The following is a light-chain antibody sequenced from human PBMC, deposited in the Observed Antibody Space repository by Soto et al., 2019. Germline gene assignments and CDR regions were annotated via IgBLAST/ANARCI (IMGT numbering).Light chain of an antibody. V-gene: IGKV3-20*01. Sequence: ETVLTQSPGTLSLSPGERATLSCRASQSVSNDDLSWYQQKRGQAPRLLIYGASRRSTGIPDRSSGSGTGTFFTHTISRMEHEDIAVYYSQHYDRAPPMVTFGQGTMLEIK. CDR3: QHYDRAPPMVT. J-gene: IGKJ2*01. CDR1: QSVSNDD. CDR2: GAS.